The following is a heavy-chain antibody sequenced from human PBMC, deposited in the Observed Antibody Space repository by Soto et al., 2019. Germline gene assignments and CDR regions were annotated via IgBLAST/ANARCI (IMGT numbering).Heavy chain of an antibody. D-gene: IGHD3-16*01. CDR2: ISYDGSNK. Sequence: QVQLVESGGGVVQPGRSLRLSCAASGFTFSSYTMHWVRQAPGKGLEWVAVISYDGSNKYYADSVKGRFTISRDNSKNSLYLQMNSVRPEDTGVYYCARDPAGEAGNYYGMDVWGQGTTVTVSS. J-gene: IGHJ6*02. V-gene: IGHV3-30-3*01. CDR3: ARDPAGEAGNYYGMDV. CDR1: GFTFSSYT.